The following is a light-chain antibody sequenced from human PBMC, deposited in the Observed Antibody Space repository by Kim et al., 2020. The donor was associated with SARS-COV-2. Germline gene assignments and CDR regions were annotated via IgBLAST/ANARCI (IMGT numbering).Light chain of an antibody. CDR2: LAS. CDR3: QQFYSAPYT. CDR1: QGISDN. V-gene: IGKV1-27*01. Sequence: SASVGDRVTIACRASQGISDNLAWYQQRPGKAPQLLIYLASTLRSGVPSRFSGSGSGTDFTLTITSLQPEDVATYFCQQFYSAPYTFGQGTKLEI. J-gene: IGKJ2*01.